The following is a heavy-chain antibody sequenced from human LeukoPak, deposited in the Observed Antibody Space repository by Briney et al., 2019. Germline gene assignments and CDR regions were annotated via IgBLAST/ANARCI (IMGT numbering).Heavy chain of an antibody. CDR2: IYYSGTT. Sequence: RSSETLSLTCTVSGDSITTYFWSWIRQPPGKGLKGIGNIYYSGTTNYNPPLKSRVTISVDTSKSQVSLKLSSVTAADTAVYYCARDRAMPTAPGYWFDPWGQGTLVTVSS. CDR1: GDSITTYF. J-gene: IGHJ5*02. D-gene: IGHD2-2*01. V-gene: IGHV4-59*01. CDR3: ARDRAMPTAPGYWFDP.